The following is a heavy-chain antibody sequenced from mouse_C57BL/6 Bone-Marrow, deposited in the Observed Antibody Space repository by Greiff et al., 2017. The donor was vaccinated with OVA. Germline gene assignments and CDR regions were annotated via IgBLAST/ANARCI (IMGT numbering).Heavy chain of an antibody. V-gene: IGHV1-54*01. CDR3: ARTLGRGFDY. CDR2: INPGSGGT. CDR1: GYAFTNYL. D-gene: IGHD4-1*01. J-gene: IGHJ3*01. Sequence: QVQLQQSGAELVRPGTSVKVSCKASGYAFTNYLIEWVKQRPGQGLEWIGVINPGSGGTNYNEKFKGKATLTADKSSSTAYMQLSSLTSEDDEVYFCARTLGRGFDYWGQGTMVTVSA.